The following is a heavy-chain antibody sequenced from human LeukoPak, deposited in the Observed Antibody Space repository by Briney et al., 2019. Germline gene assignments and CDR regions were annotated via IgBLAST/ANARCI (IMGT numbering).Heavy chain of an antibody. Sequence: PGGSLRLSCAVSGFTFEDYTMHWVRQAPGKGLEWVSLINWDGGRTYYADSVKGRFAISRDNSKNSLFLQMNSLRTEDTALYYCAKGSINWPFLFDYWGQGTLVTVSS. J-gene: IGHJ4*02. CDR1: GFTFEDYT. V-gene: IGHV3-43*01. CDR2: INWDGGRT. CDR3: AKGSINWPFLFDY. D-gene: IGHD1-1*01.